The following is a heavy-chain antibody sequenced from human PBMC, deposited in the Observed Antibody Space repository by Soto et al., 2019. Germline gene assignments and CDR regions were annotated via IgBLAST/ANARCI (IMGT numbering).Heavy chain of an antibody. CDR1: GGSISSGGYY. CDR3: TRALLKSLDY. V-gene: IGHV4-31*03. D-gene: IGHD3-9*01. Sequence: LSLTCTVSGGSISSGGYYWSWIRQHPGKGLEWIGYIYYSGSTYYNPSLKSRVTISVDTSKNQFSLKLSSVTAADTAMYYCTRALLKSLDYWGQGTLVTVSS. J-gene: IGHJ4*02. CDR2: IYYSGST.